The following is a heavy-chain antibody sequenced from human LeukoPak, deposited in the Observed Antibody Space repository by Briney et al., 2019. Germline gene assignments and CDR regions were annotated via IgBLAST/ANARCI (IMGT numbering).Heavy chain of an antibody. J-gene: IGHJ4*02. Sequence: SAKVSCKASGGTFSSFTISWERQAPGQRLEWMGGLVPMSGEANYAHKFQDRVTITPDKSTRTAYMELRSLRSEDTAVHYCGRGLQIGELFGALYYWGQGTLVTVSS. V-gene: IGHV1-69*06. CDR1: GGTFSSFT. D-gene: IGHD3-10*01. CDR3: GRGLQIGELFGALYY. CDR2: LVPMSGEA.